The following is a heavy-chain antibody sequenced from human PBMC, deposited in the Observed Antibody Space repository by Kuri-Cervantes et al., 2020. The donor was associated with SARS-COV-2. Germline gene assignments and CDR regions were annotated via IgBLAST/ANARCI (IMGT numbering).Heavy chain of an antibody. V-gene: IGHV4-59*01. CDR2: GHSRGGT. D-gene: IGHD2/OR15-2a*01. CDR3: ARLGFYDSTGGRYFFDS. Sequence: SETLSLTCTVAGDSIKNYYWSWIRQSPGKGLEWIGNGHSRGGTDYNPSLKTRVTISVDTSRDQISLSLRSVTAADTAVYSCARLGFYDSTGGRYFFDSWG. CDR1: GDSIKNYY. J-gene: IGHJ4*01.